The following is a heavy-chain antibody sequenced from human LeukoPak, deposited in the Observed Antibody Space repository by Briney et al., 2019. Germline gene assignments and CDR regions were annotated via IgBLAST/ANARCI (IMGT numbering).Heavy chain of an antibody. V-gene: IGHV3-23*01. D-gene: IGHD5-18*01. CDR2: ISGSGGST. Sequence: GGSLRLSCAASGFTFSSYAMSWVRQAPGKGLEWVSAISGSGGSTYYAASVKGRFTISRDNSKNTLYLQMNSLRAEDTAVYYCAKVPWYSYGYYDYWGQGTLVTVSS. CDR1: GFTFSSYA. CDR3: AKVPWYSYGYYDY. J-gene: IGHJ4*02.